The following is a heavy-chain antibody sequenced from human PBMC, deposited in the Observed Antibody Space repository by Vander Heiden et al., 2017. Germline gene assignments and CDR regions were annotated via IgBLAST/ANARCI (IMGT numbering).Heavy chain of an antibody. J-gene: IGHJ3*02. CDR2: IRGSGGST. Sequence: EVQLLESGGGLEQPGGSLRLSCAASGFTFSNYGMSWVRQAPGKGLEWVSGIRGSGGSTYYGDSVKGRFTISRDNSKNTLYLQMNSLRAENTAMYYCAKDPNGDYLGTFEMWGQGTMVTVSS. D-gene: IGHD4-17*01. V-gene: IGHV3-23*01. CDR3: AKDPNGDYLGTFEM. CDR1: GFTFSNYG.